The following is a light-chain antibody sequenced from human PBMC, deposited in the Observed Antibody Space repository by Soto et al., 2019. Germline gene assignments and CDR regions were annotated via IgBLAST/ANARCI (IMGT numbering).Light chain of an antibody. V-gene: IGKV1-9*01. CDR3: QQLNRYPRT. J-gene: IGKJ1*01. Sequence: DIQLTQSPSFLSASVGDRVTITCRASQGSRSFLAWYQQKPGKAPKLLIYAASTLQSGVPSRFSVSGSGTEFALAISSLQTEDFAPYYCQQLNRYPRTFGHGNKVDI. CDR2: AAS. CDR1: QGSRSF.